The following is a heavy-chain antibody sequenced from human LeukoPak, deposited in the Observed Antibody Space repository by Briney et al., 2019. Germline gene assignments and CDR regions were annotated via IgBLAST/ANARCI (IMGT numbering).Heavy chain of an antibody. D-gene: IGHD5-18*01. V-gene: IGHV3-69-1*01. CDR3: ARCGLHTAHFDY. Sequence: GGSLRLPWAASGFPFRSFPMHWARQAPGEGLECVSTIYCSRNIHYSFPVIGRFTIPRDNSNNSLYLLKNSLRDEDTTVYYLARCGLHTAHFDYWGQGTLVTVSS. J-gene: IGHJ4*02. CDR1: GFPFRSFP. CDR2: IYCSRNI.